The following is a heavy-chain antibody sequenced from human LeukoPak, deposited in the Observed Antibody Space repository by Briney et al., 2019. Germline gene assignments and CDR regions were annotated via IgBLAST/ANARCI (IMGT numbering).Heavy chain of an antibody. Sequence: GGSLRLSCAASGFTFSNYWMTWVRQAPGKGLEWVANIEQDGSEKYYVDSVKGRFTIPGDNAKNSLFLQMDSLRVEDTAVYYCARDRSKFGYWGQGILATVSS. J-gene: IGHJ4*02. V-gene: IGHV3-7*01. D-gene: IGHD3-16*01. CDR3: ARDRSKFGY. CDR1: GFTFSNYW. CDR2: IEQDGSEK.